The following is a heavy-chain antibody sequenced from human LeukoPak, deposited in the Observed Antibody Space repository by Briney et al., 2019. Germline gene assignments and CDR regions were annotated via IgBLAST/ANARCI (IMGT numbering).Heavy chain of an antibody. J-gene: IGHJ4*02. Sequence: GGSLRLSCAASGFTVSSNYVSWVRQAPGKGLEWVSVIYSGGSTNYADSVKGRFTISRDNSKNTLYLQMNSLRAEDTAVYYCAGGSPYYDSSGPSFDYWGQGTLVTVSS. CDR3: AGGSPYYDSSGPSFDY. V-gene: IGHV3-53*01. CDR1: GFTVSSNY. CDR2: IYSGGST. D-gene: IGHD3-22*01.